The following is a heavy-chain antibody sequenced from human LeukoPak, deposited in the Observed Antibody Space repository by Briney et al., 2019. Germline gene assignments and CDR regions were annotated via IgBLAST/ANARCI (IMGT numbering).Heavy chain of an antibody. V-gene: IGHV4-30-4*01. J-gene: IGHJ4*02. D-gene: IGHD5-12*01. CDR1: GGSISSGDYY. Sequence: SETLSLTCTVSGGSISSGDYYWSWIRQPPGKGLEWIGYIYYRGSTYYNPSLKSRVTISVDTSKNQFSLKLSSVTAADTAVYYCARVRGGLRFLDYWGQGTLVTVSS. CDR2: IYYRGST. CDR3: ARVRGGLRFLDY.